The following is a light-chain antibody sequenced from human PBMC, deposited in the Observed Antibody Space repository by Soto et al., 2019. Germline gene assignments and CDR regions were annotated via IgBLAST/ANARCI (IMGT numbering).Light chain of an antibody. CDR2: DAS. CDR1: QSITNW. V-gene: IGKV1-5*01. CDR3: QHYITYPWA. Sequence: DIQMTQTPSTLSASVGDRVTITCRASQSITNWLVWYQQKPGKAPKVLIYDASSLESGVPSRFSGSGSGTEFTLTISSLQPDDFATYYCQHYITYPWAFGQGTKVDIK. J-gene: IGKJ1*01.